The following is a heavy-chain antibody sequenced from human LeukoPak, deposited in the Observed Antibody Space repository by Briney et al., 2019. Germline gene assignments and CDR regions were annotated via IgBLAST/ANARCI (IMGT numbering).Heavy chain of an antibody. J-gene: IGHJ5*02. CDR3: ARARRSSITMVRGVIPNKNWFDP. Sequence: SVKVSCKASGGTFSNYAISWVRQAPGQGLEWMGGIIPIFGTANYAQKFRGRVTITADKSTRTAYMELSSLRSENTAVYYCARARRSSITMVRGVIPNKNWFDPWGQGTLVTVSS. D-gene: IGHD3-10*01. CDR1: GGTFSNYA. V-gene: IGHV1-69*06. CDR2: IIPIFGTA.